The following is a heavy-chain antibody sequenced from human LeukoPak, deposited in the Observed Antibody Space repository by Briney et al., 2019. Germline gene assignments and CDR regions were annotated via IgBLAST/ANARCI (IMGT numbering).Heavy chain of an antibody. CDR3: AKGVAFGYSSSWYDY. J-gene: IGHJ4*02. CDR1: GFTFSSYA. V-gene: IGHV3-23*01. Sequence: GGSLRLSCAASGFTFSSYAMSWVRQAPGKGLEWVSTISGSGGSTYYADSVKGRFTISRDNSKNTLYLQMSSLRAEDTAVYYCAKGVAFGYSSSWYDYWGQGTLVTVSS. CDR2: ISGSGGST. D-gene: IGHD6-13*01.